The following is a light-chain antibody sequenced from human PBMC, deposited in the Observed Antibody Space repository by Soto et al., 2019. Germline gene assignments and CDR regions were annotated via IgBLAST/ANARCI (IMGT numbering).Light chain of an antibody. CDR3: SSYAGSTNYV. CDR2: EVS. J-gene: IGLJ1*01. CDR1: SSDVGGYNY. V-gene: IGLV2-8*01. Sequence: QSALTQPPSASGSPGQSVTISCTGTSSDVGGYNYVSWYQQYPGKAPKLMIYEVSKRPSGVPDRSSGSKSGNTASLTVSGLQAEDEADYYCSSYAGSTNYVFGTGTKVTVL.